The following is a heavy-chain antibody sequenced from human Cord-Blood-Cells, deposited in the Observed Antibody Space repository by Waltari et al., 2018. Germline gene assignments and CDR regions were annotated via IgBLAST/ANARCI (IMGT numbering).Heavy chain of an antibody. J-gene: IGHJ4*02. V-gene: IGHV1-2*02. CDR1: GYTFTGYY. CDR2: INPNIGGT. D-gene: IGHD7-27*01. Sequence: QVQLVQSGAEVKKPGASVKVSCKASGYTFTGYYMHWVRQAPGQGLEWMEWINPNIGGTNYAQKFQGRVTMTRDTSISTAYMELSRLRSDDTAVYYCARGWGGTPFDYWGQGTLVTVSS. CDR3: ARGWGGTPFDY.